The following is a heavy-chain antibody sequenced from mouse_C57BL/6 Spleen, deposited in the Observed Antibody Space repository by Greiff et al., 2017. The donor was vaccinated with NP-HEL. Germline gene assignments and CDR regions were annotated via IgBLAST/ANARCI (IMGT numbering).Heavy chain of an antibody. CDR2: IEPEAGGT. CDR3: LLLNYAMDY. Sequence: QVQLQQSGAELVRPGASVTLSCKASGYTFTDYEMHWVKQTPVHGLEWIGAIEPEAGGTAYNQKFKGKAILTANKSSSTAYMQLSSLTSEDSAVYYCLLLNYAMDYWGQGTSVTVSS. D-gene: IGHD2-1*01. V-gene: IGHV1-15*01. J-gene: IGHJ4*01. CDR1: GYTFTDYE.